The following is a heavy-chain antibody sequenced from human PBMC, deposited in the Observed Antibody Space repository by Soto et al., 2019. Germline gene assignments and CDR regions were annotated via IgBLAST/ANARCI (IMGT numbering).Heavy chain of an antibody. Sequence: ASVKVSCKASGGTFSSYAISWVRQAPGQGLEWMGGIIPIFGTANYAQKFQGRVTITADESTSTAYMELSSLRSEDTAVYYCARDPAGAAYSSSPQSRSRYYYGMDVWGQGTKVTVS. CDR2: IIPIFGTA. J-gene: IGHJ6*02. CDR1: GGTFSSYA. CDR3: ARDPAGAAYSSSPQSRSRYYYGMDV. D-gene: IGHD6-6*01. V-gene: IGHV1-69*13.